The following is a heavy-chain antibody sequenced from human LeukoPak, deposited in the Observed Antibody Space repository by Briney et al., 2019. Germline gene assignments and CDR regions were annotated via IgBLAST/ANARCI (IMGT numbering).Heavy chain of an antibody. CDR3: AKRAMVRGVIIISYYYYMDV. CDR2: IRYDGSNK. CDR1: GFTFSSYG. J-gene: IGHJ6*03. D-gene: IGHD3-10*01. Sequence: GGSLRLSCAASGFTFSSYGMHWVRQAPGKGLEWVAFIRYDGSNKYYADSVKGRFTISRDNSKNTLYLQMNSLRAEDTAVYYCAKRAMVRGVIIISYYYYMDVWGKGTTVTISS. V-gene: IGHV3-30*02.